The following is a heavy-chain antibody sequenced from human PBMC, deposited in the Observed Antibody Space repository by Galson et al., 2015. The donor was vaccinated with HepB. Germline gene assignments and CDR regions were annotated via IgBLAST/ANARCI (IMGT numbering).Heavy chain of an antibody. CDR2: ISYDGSNK. CDR3: ARDGGTAMDNDYYYGMDV. V-gene: IGHV3-30-3*01. Sequence: LRLSCAASGFTFSSYAMHWVRQAPGKGLEWVAVISYDGSNKYYADSVKGRFTISRDNSKNTLYLQMNSLRAEDTAVYYCARDGGTAMDNDYYYGMDVWGQGTTVTVSS. J-gene: IGHJ6*02. D-gene: IGHD5-18*01. CDR1: GFTFSSYA.